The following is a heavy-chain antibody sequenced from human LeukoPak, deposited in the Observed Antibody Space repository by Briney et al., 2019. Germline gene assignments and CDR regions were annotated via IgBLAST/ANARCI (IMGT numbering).Heavy chain of an antibody. CDR2: ISYDGSNK. CDR1: GFTFSSYA. D-gene: IGHD5-12*01. V-gene: IGHV3-30-3*01. J-gene: IGHJ5*02. CDR3: AKGGLSP. Sequence: GRSLRLSCAASGFTFSSYAMHWVRQAPGKGLEWVAVISYDGSNKYYADSVKGRFTISRDNSKNTLYLQMNSLRAEDTAVYYCAKGGLSPWGQGTLVTVSS.